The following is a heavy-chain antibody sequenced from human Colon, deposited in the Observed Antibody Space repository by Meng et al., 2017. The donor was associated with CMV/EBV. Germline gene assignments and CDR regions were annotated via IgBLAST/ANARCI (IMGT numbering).Heavy chain of an antibody. CDR2: ISGSGGWT. CDR3: AKHSRSGYYTDTFDI. J-gene: IGHJ3*02. CDR1: GFTFSNYA. D-gene: IGHD3-3*01. Sequence: GGSLRLSCAGSGFTFSNYAMSWVRQAPGKGLEWVSGISGSGGWTNYADSVKGRFTISRDNSKNTLYLQMNSLRDEDTAVYYCAKHSRSGYYTDTFDIWGQGTMVTVSS. V-gene: IGHV3-23*01.